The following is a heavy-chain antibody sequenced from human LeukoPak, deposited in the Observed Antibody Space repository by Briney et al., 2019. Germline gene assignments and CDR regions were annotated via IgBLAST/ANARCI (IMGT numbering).Heavy chain of an antibody. D-gene: IGHD3-10*01. CDR1: GITLSNYG. CDR2: VSDSGGRT. CDR3: AKRGVVIRLILVGFHKEAYYFDS. Sequence: GGSLRLSCAVSGITLSNYGMSWVRQAPGKGLEWVAGVSDSGGRTYYADSVRGRFTISRDNPKNTLYLQMNSLRAEDTAVYFCAKRGVVIRLILVGFHKEAYYFDSWGQGALVTVSS. V-gene: IGHV3-23*01. J-gene: IGHJ4*02.